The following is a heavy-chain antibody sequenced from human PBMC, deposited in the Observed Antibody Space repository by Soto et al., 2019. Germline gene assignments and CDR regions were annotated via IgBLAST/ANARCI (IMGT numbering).Heavy chain of an antibody. CDR2: RNPNSGNT. CDR1: GYTSTSKD. J-gene: IGHJ5*02. V-gene: IGHV1-8*01. Sequence: QVQLVQSGAEVKKPGASVKVSCKASGYTSTSKDITWVDQPTGQGLEWMGWRNPNSGNTGYAQKFQGRVTMTRNTSISTAYMELSSLRSEDTAVYYCARERSAAGTGWFDPWGQGTLVTVSS. D-gene: IGHD6-13*01. CDR3: ARERSAAGTGWFDP.